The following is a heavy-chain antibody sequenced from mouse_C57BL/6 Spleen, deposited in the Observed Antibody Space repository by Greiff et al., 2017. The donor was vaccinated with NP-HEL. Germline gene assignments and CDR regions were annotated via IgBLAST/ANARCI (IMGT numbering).Heavy chain of an antibody. V-gene: IGHV1-80*01. J-gene: IGHJ2*01. CDR1: GYAFSSYW. CDR3: ARSRDPGYFDY. Sequence: QVHVKQSGAELVKPGASVKISCKASGYAFSSYWMNWVKQRPGKGLEWIGQIYPGDGDTNYNGKFKGKATLTADKSSSTAYMQLSSLTSEDSAVYFCARSRDPGYFDYWGQGTTLTVSS. CDR2: IYPGDGDT.